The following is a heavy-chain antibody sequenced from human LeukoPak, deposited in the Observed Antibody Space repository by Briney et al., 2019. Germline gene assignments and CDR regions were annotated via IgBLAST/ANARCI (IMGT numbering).Heavy chain of an antibody. D-gene: IGHD5-24*01. V-gene: IGHV1-69*06. CDR2: IIPIFGTA. CDR3: ASNSDGYNYKWDY. CDR1: GYTFTGYY. Sequence: SVKVSCKASGYTFTGYYMHWVRQAPGQGLEWMGGIIPIFGTANYAQKFQGRVTITADKSTSTAYMELSSLRSEDTAVYYCASNSDGYNYKWDYWGQGTLVTVSS. J-gene: IGHJ4*02.